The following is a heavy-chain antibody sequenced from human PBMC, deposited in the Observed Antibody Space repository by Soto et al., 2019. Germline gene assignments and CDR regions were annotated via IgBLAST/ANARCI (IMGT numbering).Heavy chain of an antibody. Sequence: SVKVSCKASGGAFSDYAFSWVRQAPGQGLEWLGGIMPIFRAPDYAQKFQGRVTITADKSTSTAYMELSSLRSEDTAVYYCAREYYYGSGSPTLYYGMDVWGQGTTVTVSS. CDR3: AREYYYGSGSPTLYYGMDV. V-gene: IGHV1-69*06. CDR1: GGAFSDYA. CDR2: IMPIFRAP. J-gene: IGHJ6*02. D-gene: IGHD3-10*01.